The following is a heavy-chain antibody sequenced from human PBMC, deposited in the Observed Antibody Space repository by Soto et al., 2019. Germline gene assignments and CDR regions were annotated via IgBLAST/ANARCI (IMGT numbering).Heavy chain of an antibody. D-gene: IGHD4-17*01. V-gene: IGHV3-23*01. CDR2: IGGSGHST. CDR1: GFSFSSFA. Sequence: EVQLLESGGGLVHPGGSLRLSCEASGFSFSSFAMSWVRQAPGKGLEWVSGIGGSGHSTYFADSVKGRFTISRDNAKNTLYLQMNSLRVEDTAVYYCARAEDDYGDHDHFDLWGQGTLVTVSS. CDR3: ARAEDDYGDHDHFDL. J-gene: IGHJ4*02.